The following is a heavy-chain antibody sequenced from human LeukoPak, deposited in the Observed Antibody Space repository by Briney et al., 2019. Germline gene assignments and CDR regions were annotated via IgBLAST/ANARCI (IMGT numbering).Heavy chain of an antibody. CDR2: IRSSGSTL. V-gene: IGHV3-48*03. CDR1: GFTFSSYE. J-gene: IGHJ4*02. D-gene: IGHD6-19*01. Sequence: GGSLRLSCAASGFTFSSYEMNWVRQAPGKGLEWISYIRSSGSTLDYADSVKGRFTISRDNAGDSLYLQMNSLRAEDTAVYYCAREPAVAGTKIFDCWGQGTLVTVSS. CDR3: AREPAVAGTKIFDC.